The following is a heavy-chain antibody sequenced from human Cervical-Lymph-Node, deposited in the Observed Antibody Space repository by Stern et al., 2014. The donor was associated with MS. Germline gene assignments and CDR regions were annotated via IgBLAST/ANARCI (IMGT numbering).Heavy chain of an antibody. CDR1: GGRSSTDS. CDR2: LTPMFGTS. D-gene: IGHD6-13*01. Sequence: QVQLVQSGAEVKKPGSPAQAPSTASGGRSSTDSIRWARHAPRQRLEWMGGLTPMFGTSNYAQKFQGRVTTTADVSTSTAYMELTSLRSEDTAVYFCARDQGGIADSWGQGTLVIVSS. V-gene: IGHV1-69*01. CDR3: ARDQGGIADS. J-gene: IGHJ4*02.